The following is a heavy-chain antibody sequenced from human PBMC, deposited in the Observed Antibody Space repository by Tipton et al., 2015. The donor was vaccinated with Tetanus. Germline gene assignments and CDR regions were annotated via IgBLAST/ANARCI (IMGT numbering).Heavy chain of an antibody. CDR1: GGPMRSYY. V-gene: IGHV4-59*01. CDR2: IYYSGST. J-gene: IGHJ4*02. Sequence: TLSLTCTVSGGPMRSYYWSWIRQPPGKGLEWIGYIYYSGSTNYNSSLKSRVTISVDTSKNQFSLKLSSVTAADTAVYFCAGGYRGYDMLPAYPHYFAAWGQGTLVPVSS. CDR3: AGGYRGYDMLPAYPHYFAA. D-gene: IGHD3-9*01.